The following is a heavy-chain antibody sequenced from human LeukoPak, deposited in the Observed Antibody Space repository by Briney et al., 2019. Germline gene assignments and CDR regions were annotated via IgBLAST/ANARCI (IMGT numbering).Heavy chain of an antibody. V-gene: IGHV1-69*05. Sequence: SVKVSCKASGGTFSSYAISWVRQAPGQGLEWMGRIIPIFGTANYAQKFQGRVTVTTDESTSTAYMELSSLRSEDTAVYYCASADSSGYYPHDYWGQGTLVTVSS. J-gene: IGHJ4*02. CDR3: ASADSSGYYPHDY. D-gene: IGHD3-22*01. CDR2: IIPIFGTA. CDR1: GGTFSSYA.